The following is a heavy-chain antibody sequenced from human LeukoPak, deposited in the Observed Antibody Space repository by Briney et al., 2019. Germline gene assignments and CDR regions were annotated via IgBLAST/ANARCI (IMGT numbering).Heavy chain of an antibody. Sequence: ASVKVSCKASGYTFTSYGITWVRQAPGQRLEWMGWISPYNGNTNYAQKLQGRGTMTTDTSTSTAYVELRSLRSDDTAVYYCARVIVETGANYFDPWGQGTLVTVSS. D-gene: IGHD3-22*01. V-gene: IGHV1-18*04. J-gene: IGHJ5*02. CDR2: ISPYNGNT. CDR3: ARVIVETGANYFDP. CDR1: GYTFTSYG.